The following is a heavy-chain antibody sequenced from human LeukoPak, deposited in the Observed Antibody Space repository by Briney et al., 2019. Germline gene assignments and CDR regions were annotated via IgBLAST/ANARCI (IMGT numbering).Heavy chain of an antibody. Sequence: GGSLRLSCAASGFTFSSDWMHWVRQAPGRGLVWVSRISSDGRSTTYADSVKGRFTISRDDAKNTLYLQMNSLRAEDTAVYYCARGRYGDYVWGQGTLVTVSS. J-gene: IGHJ4*02. D-gene: IGHD4-17*01. CDR1: GFTFSSDW. V-gene: IGHV3-74*01. CDR3: ARGRYGDYV. CDR2: ISSDGRST.